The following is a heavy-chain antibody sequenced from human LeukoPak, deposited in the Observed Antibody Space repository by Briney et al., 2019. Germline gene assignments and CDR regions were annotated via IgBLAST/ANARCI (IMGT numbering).Heavy chain of an antibody. CDR1: GYYISSGDY. J-gene: IGHJ4*02. CDR2: IYHSGST. D-gene: IGHD1-26*01. CDR3: ARDPDSGSYSY. Sequence: PSETLSLTCTVSGYYISSGDYWAWIRRPPGKGRQWIGGIYHSGSTYYNPSLKSQVTISVDTSKTQFSLKLSSVTAADTAVYYCARDPDSGSYSYWGQGTLVTVSS. V-gene: IGHV4-38-2*02.